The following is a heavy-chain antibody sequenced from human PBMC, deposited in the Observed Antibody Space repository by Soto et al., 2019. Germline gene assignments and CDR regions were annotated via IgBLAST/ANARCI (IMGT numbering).Heavy chain of an antibody. CDR2: ISGTDPYM. CDR3: ARGSRVRGMNV. J-gene: IGHJ6*02. CDR1: GFTFSDYY. V-gene: IGHV3-11*06. D-gene: IGHD6-13*01. Sequence: PGGSLRLSCAASGFTFSDYYMSWVRQAPGKGLEWVSYISGTDPYMKYADAVRGRFTISRDNAKNSLYLQMNSLRDDDTAVYYYARGSRVRGMNVWGQGTPVTVSS.